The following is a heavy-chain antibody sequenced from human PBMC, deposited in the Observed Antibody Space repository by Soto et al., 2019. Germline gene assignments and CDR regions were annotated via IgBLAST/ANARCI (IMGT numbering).Heavy chain of an antibody. CDR2: INAGSGNT. Sequence: GASVKVSCKVSGYTFTSYDINWVRQATGQGLEWMGWINAGSGNTKYSQKFQGRVTITRDTSASTAYMELSSLRSEDTAVYYCAGGELLWFGKLFPAYMDVWGKGTTVTVSS. V-gene: IGHV1-3*01. D-gene: IGHD3-10*01. CDR3: AGGELLWFGKLFPAYMDV. CDR1: GYTFTSYD. J-gene: IGHJ6*03.